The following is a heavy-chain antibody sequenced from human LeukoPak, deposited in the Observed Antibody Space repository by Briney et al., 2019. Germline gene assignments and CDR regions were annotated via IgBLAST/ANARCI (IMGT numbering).Heavy chain of an antibody. Sequence: ASVKVSFKVSGYTLTQLSMHWVRPAPGKGLEWMGGFDPEGGETVYAQRFQGRVTMTEDTSTDTAYMELSSLRSEDTAVYYCATGSLRLGEFSLGYWGQGTPVTVSS. CDR1: GYTLTQLS. V-gene: IGHV1-24*01. D-gene: IGHD3-16*02. CDR2: FDPEGGET. CDR3: ATGSLRLGEFSLGY. J-gene: IGHJ4*02.